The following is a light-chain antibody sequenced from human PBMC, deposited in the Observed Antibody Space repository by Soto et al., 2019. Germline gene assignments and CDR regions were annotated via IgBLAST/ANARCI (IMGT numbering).Light chain of an antibody. CDR2: NTS. CDR1: QFIRYAY. Sequence: EIVLTQSPGTLSLSPGQRATLSCRANQFIRYAYLAWYQQRPGQAPSLLMFNTSTRATGIPDRFSGSGSGTDFTLTISRLEPEDGAVYHCQHYGSSSMYTFGQGTKVEIK. J-gene: IGKJ2*01. CDR3: QHYGSSSMYT. V-gene: IGKV3-20*01.